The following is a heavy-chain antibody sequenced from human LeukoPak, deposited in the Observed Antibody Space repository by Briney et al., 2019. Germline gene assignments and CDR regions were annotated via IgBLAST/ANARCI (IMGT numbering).Heavy chain of an antibody. CDR2: IYTSGST. Sequence: SETLSLTCTVSGGSIISYYWSWIRQPPGKGLEWIGYIYTSGSTNYNPSRKSRVTISVDTSKNQFSLKLSSVTAADTAVYYCARAEGEYWGQGTLVTVSS. D-gene: IGHD3-16*01. CDR3: ARAEGEY. J-gene: IGHJ4*02. V-gene: IGHV4-4*09. CDR1: GGSIISYY.